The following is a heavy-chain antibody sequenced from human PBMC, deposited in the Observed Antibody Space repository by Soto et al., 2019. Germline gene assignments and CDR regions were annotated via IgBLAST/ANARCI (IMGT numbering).Heavy chain of an antibody. CDR1: GFTFSDYG. CDR3: AKDERGVIADYFDC. J-gene: IGHJ4*02. Sequence: EVRLSESGGGLVEPRGSLRLSCAASGFTFSDYGMSWVRQAPGKGLEWVSGVSGSGNSGTGDRTYYADSVKGRFTISRDNSKSTLYLQMNSLRAEDTAVYYCAKDERGVIADYFDCWGQGTLVTVSS. D-gene: IGHD3-10*01. V-gene: IGHV3-23*01. CDR2: VSGSGNSGTGDRT.